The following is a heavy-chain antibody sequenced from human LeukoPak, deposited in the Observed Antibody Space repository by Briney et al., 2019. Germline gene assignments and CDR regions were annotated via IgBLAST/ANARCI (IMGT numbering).Heavy chain of an antibody. CDR3: ARSLPDYYDSSGSHAFDI. J-gene: IGHJ3*02. D-gene: IGHD3-22*01. CDR1: GFTFTSYW. V-gene: IGHV3-7*01. CDR2: IEEYGNEI. Sequence: GGSLRLSCAASGFTFTSYWMGWVRQAPGKGLEWVANIEEYGNEIHYVDSVKGRFTISRDNTKTSLSLQMNSLRAEDTAVYYCARSLPDYYDSSGSHAFDIWGQGTMVTVSS.